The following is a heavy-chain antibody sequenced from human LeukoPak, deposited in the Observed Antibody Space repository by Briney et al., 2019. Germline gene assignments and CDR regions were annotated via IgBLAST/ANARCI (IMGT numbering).Heavy chain of an antibody. Sequence: SETLSLTCAVYGGSFSGYYWSWIRQPPGKGLEWIGEINHSGSTNYNPSLKSRVTISVDTSKNQFSLKLSSVTAADTAVYYCAREGGDLYYYDSSGYPNLDYWGQGTLVTVSS. CDR1: GGSFSGYY. CDR2: INHSGST. D-gene: IGHD3-22*01. V-gene: IGHV4-34*01. CDR3: AREGGDLYYYDSSGYPNLDY. J-gene: IGHJ4*02.